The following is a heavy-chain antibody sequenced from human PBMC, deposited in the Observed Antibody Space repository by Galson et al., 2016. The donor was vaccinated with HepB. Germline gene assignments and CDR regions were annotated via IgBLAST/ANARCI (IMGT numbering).Heavy chain of an antibody. CDR2: IYPGDSQT. D-gene: IGHD4/OR15-4a*01. J-gene: IGHJ3*02. Sequence: QSGAEVTKPGESLKISCKGSGYTFTIHWIAWVRQMPGKGLEWMGIIYPGDSQTIYSPSFQGQVTISVDKSISTAYLQWSSLKASDTAMYYCARRTYGAPFDIWGQGTMVTVSS. V-gene: IGHV5-51*01. CDR1: GYTFTIHW. CDR3: ARRTYGAPFDI.